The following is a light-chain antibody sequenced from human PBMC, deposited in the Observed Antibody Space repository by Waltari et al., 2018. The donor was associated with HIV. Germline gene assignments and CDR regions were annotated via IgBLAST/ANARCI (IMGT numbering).Light chain of an antibody. CDR3: AAWDDSLNGYV. CDR1: SSNIGSNT. Sequence: QSVLTQPPSASGTPGQRVTISCSGSSSNIGSNTVNWYQQLPGTAPKLLIYSNNQRPSGVPDRVSGSKYGTSASLAISGLQSEDEADYYCAAWDDSLNGYVFGTGTKVTVL. V-gene: IGLV1-44*01. CDR2: SNN. J-gene: IGLJ1*01.